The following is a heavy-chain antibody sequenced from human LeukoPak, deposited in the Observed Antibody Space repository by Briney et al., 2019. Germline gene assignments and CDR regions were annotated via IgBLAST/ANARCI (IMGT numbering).Heavy chain of an antibody. D-gene: IGHD4-17*01. CDR3: ARGVPYWTVTGFYGVDV. Sequence: GRSLTLSCAASGFSFRTYAMHWVRQAPGKGLEWVAVIWYDGTNKYYADSVKGRFTISRDNSKRTLYLQMNSLRAEDTAVYYCARGVPYWTVTGFYGVDVWGQGTTVTVSS. CDR2: IWYDGTNK. J-gene: IGHJ6*02. V-gene: IGHV3-33*08. CDR1: GFSFRTYA.